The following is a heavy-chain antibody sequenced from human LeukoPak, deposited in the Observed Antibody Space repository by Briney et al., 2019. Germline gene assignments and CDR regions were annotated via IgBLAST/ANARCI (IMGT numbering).Heavy chain of an antibody. CDR3: ARGLDYGDNYNWFDP. J-gene: IGHJ5*02. D-gene: IGHD4-17*01. V-gene: IGHV4-34*01. Sequence: SETLSLTCAVYGGSFSGYYWSWIRQPPGKGLEWIGEINHSGSTNYNPSLKSRVTISVDTSKNQFSLRLSSVTAADTAVYYCARGLDYGDNYNWFDPWGQGTLVTVSS. CDR1: GGSFSGYY. CDR2: INHSGST.